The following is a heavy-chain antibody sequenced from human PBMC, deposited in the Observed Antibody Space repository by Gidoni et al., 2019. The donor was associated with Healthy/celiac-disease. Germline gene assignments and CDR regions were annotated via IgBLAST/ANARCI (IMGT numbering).Heavy chain of an antibody. Sequence: QVQLQESGPGLVKPAETLSLTCTASGGSISSYYWSWIRQPPGKGLEWIGYIYYSGSTNYNPSLKSRVTISVYTSKHQFSLKLSSVTAADTAVYYCARTGLQAWYFDLWGRGTLVTVSS. CDR1: GGSISSYY. V-gene: IGHV4-59*01. J-gene: IGHJ2*01. CDR2: IYYSGST. D-gene: IGHD2-15*01. CDR3: ARTGLQAWYFDL.